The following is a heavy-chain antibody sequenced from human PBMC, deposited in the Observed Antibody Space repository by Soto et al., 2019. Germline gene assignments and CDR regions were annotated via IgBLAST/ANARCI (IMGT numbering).Heavy chain of an antibody. CDR1: GGSFSGYY. Sequence: SETLSLTCAVYGGSFSGYYWSWIRQPPGKGLEWIGEINHSGSTNYNPSLKSRVTISVDTSKNQFSLKLSSVTAADTAVYYCARVRTVPPPRDRKLYYYYYYMDVWGKGTTVTVSS. J-gene: IGHJ6*03. D-gene: IGHD4-17*01. CDR2: INHSGST. V-gene: IGHV4-34*01. CDR3: ARVRTVPPPRDRKLYYYYYYMDV.